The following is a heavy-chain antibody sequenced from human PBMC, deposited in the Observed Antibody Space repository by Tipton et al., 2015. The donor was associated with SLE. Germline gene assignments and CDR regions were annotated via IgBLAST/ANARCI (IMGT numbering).Heavy chain of an antibody. CDR1: GGSISSGDYY. Sequence: TLSLTCTVSGGSISSGDYYWSWIRQPPGKGLEWIGYIYYSGSTNYNPSLKSRVTISVDTSKNQFSLKLSSVTAADTAVYYCARDSRGIDAFDIWGQGTMVTVSS. D-gene: IGHD3-16*01. J-gene: IGHJ3*02. CDR3: ARDSRGIDAFDI. V-gene: IGHV4-61*08. CDR2: IYYSGST.